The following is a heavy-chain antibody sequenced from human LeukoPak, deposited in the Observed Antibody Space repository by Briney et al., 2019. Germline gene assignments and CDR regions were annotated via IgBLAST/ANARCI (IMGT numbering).Heavy chain of an antibody. CDR3: AKAPVTTCSGAYCYPFDY. CDR2: ISGSGGST. V-gene: IGHV3-23*01. J-gene: IGHJ4*02. CDR1: GFTFSSYG. Sequence: PGGSLRLSGAASGFTFSSYGMSWVRQAPGKGLEWVSAISGSGGSTYYADSVKGRFTISRDNSKNTLYLQMNSLRAEDTAVYYCAKAPVTTCSGAYCYPFDYWGQGTLVTVSS. D-gene: IGHD2-21*01.